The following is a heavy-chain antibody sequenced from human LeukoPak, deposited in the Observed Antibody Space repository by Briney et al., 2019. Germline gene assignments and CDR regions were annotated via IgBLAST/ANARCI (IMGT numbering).Heavy chain of an antibody. Sequence: SETLSLTCTVSGASFSSSTYYWGWIRQPPGKGLEWIGSIYYSGSTYYNPSLKSRVTMSVDTSKNQFSLKLSSVTAADTAVYYCARHAGGISATGTRPFDYWGHGTLVTVSS. CDR2: IYYSGST. CDR1: GASFSSSTYY. V-gene: IGHV4-39*01. J-gene: IGHJ4*01. D-gene: IGHD6-13*01. CDR3: ARHAGGISATGTRPFDY.